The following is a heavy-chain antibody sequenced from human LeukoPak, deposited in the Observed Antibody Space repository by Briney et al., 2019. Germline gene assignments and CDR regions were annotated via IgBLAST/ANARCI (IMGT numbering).Heavy chain of an antibody. V-gene: IGHV4-59*01. CDR1: GGSISNYY. CDR2: IYYSGST. J-gene: IGHJ5*02. D-gene: IGHD2-2*01. CDR3: ARVGIVVVPAATRWFDP. Sequence: SETLSLTCTVSGGSISNYYWSWIRQPPGKGLEWIGYIYYSGSTNYNPSLKSRVTISVDMSKNQFSLKLISVTAADTAVYYCARVGIVVVPAATRWFDPWGQGTLVTVSS.